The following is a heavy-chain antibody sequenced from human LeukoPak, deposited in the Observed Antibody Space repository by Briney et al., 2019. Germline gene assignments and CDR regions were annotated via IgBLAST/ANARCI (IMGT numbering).Heavy chain of an antibody. V-gene: IGHV1-8*01. Sequence: ASVTVSCKASGYTFTSYDINWVRQATGQGLEWMGWMNPNSGNTGYAQKFQGRVTMTRNTSISTAYMELSSLRSEDTAVYYCARDLVDGRNKNFGIWGQGTLVTVSS. CDR1: GYTFTSYD. D-gene: IGHD2/OR15-2a*01. J-gene: IGHJ4*02. CDR3: ARDLVDGRNKNFGI. CDR2: MNPNSGNT.